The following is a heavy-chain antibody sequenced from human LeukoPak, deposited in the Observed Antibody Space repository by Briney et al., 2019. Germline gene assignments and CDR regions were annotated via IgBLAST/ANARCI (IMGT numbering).Heavy chain of an antibody. V-gene: IGHV4-59*01. J-gene: IGHJ4*02. Sequence: PSETLSLTCTVSGGSISSYYWSWIRQPLGKGLEWIGYIYYSGSTNYNPSLKSRVTISVDTSKNQFSLKLSSVTAADTAVYYCARARGGSSDYWGQGTLVTVSS. CDR2: IYYSGST. D-gene: IGHD1-26*01. CDR3: ARARGGSSDY. CDR1: GGSISSYY.